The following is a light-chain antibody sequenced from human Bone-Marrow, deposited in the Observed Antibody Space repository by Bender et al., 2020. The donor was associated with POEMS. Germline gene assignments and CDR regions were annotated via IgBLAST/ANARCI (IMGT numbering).Light chain of an antibody. V-gene: IGLV2-14*01. CDR1: SRDVGAYNY. CDR2: DVR. CDR3: CSFVGSSTWV. J-gene: IGLJ3*02. Sequence: QSALTQPASVSGSRGQSITISCAGTSRDVGAYNYVSWYQQHPGKVPTLIISDVRHRPSGVSDRFSGSKSGNTASLTISGLQADDEADYYCCSFVGSSTWVFGGGTKLTVL.